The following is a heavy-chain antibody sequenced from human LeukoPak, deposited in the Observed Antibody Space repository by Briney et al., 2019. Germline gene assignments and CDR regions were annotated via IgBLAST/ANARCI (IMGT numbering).Heavy chain of an antibody. D-gene: IGHD5-24*01. CDR1: GFTFSVAA. CDR3: AKDIQLST. Sequence: GGSLRLSCAASGFTFSVAAMTWVRQAPGKGLEWVSLVGASGESTYYADSVKGRFTISRDNSKNTLSLQMNSLRVEDTAMYFCAKDIQLSTWGLGTMVTVSS. V-gene: IGHV3-23*01. J-gene: IGHJ3*01. CDR2: VGASGEST.